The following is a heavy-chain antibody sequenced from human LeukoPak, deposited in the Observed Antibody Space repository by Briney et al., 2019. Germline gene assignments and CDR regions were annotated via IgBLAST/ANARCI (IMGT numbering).Heavy chain of an antibody. Sequence: GGSLRLSCATSGFTFSNAWMTWVRQAPWKGLESVATITQDGSAEYYVDSVKGRFTISRDNAKNSLYLQMNSLRAEDTAVYYCARDPGLFDPWGQGTLVTVSS. CDR3: ARDPGLFDP. V-gene: IGHV3-7*01. CDR2: ITQDGSAE. CDR1: GFTFSNAW. J-gene: IGHJ5*02.